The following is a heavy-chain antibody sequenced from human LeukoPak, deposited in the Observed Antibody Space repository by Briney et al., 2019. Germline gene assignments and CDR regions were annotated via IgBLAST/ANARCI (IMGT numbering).Heavy chain of an antibody. CDR3: ARSEINDYVRF. CDR2: IYQSGST. Sequence: SETLSLTCTVSGYSIANGYQWAWIRQPPGKRLEWIGSIYQSGSTYDNLSLKSRLTMSVDTSKNQFSLKMRSVTAADTAIYYCARSEINDYVRFWGQGILVTVSS. V-gene: IGHV4-38-2*02. D-gene: IGHD4-17*01. J-gene: IGHJ4*02. CDR1: GYSIANGYQ.